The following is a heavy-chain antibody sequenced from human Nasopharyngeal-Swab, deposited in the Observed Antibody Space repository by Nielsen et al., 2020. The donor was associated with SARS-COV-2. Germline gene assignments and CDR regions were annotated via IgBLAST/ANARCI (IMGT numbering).Heavy chain of an antibody. CDR3: TRVLEVVISSDNWFDP. Sequence: GESLKISCTASGFTFGDYAMSWFRQAPGKGPEWVGFIRSKAYGGTTEYAASVKGRFTISRDDSKSIAYLQMNSLKTEDTAVYYCTRVLEVVISSDNWFDPWGQGTLVTVSS. J-gene: IGHJ5*02. CDR1: GFTFGDYA. V-gene: IGHV3-49*03. CDR2: IRSKAYGGTT. D-gene: IGHD3-3*01.